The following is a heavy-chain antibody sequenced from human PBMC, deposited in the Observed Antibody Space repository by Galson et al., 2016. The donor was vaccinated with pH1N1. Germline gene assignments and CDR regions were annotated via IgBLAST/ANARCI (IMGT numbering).Heavy chain of an antibody. CDR3: ARFGVGVTCGDYELESSLYFDY. D-gene: IGHD3-3*01. CDR2: IYYRGST. J-gene: IGHJ4*02. CDR1: GGSISNYY. Sequence: SETLSLTCTVSGGSISNYYWTWIRQPPGKGLEWIGYIYYRGSTNYNPSLKSRVTISVDMYRNQFSLKLTSVTAADTAVYYCARFGVGVTCGDYELESSLYFDYWGQGTLVSVSS. V-gene: IGHV4-59*01.